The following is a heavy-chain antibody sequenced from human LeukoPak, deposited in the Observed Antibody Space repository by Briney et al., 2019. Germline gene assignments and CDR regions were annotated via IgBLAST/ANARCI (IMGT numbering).Heavy chain of an antibody. CDR1: GFIFSSYW. CDR3: VRYRDGEYDF. V-gene: IGHV3-7*02. CDR2: IKQDGSEK. Sequence: GGSLRLSCAGSGFIFSSYWMIWVRQAPGKGLEWVANIKQDGSEKYYVDSVKGRFTISRDNTKSSMYLEMNSLRAEDTAVYYCVRYRDGEYDFWGQGSLVTVCS. D-gene: IGHD4-17*01. J-gene: IGHJ4*02.